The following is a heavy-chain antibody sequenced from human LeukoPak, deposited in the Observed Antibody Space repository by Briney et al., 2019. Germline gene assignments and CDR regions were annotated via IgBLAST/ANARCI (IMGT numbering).Heavy chain of an antibody. CDR3: VRDAGRGGDFDY. V-gene: IGHV1-2*02. CDR2: SNPNSGGT. J-gene: IGHJ4*02. Sequence: ASVKVSCKASGYTFTGYYMHWVRQAPGQAHEWMGWSNPNSGGTNYAQKFQGRVTMTWDTTISTAYMQLSSLRSDDTAVYYCVRDAGRGGDFDYWGQGTLVTVSS. CDR1: GYTFTGYY. D-gene: IGHD3-10*01.